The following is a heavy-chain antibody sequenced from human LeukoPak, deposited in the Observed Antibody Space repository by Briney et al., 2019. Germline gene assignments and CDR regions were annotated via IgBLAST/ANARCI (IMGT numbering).Heavy chain of an antibody. J-gene: IGHJ4*02. V-gene: IGHV4-39*07. Sequence: NPSETLSLACTVSGGSISSSSYYWGWIRQPPGKGLEWIGSIYYSGTTYYNPSLKSRVTMSVDTSKNQFSLKLNSVTAADTAVYYCVRGIVARSFFDYWGQGTLVTVSS. CDR3: VRGIVARSFFDY. CDR2: IYYSGTT. CDR1: GGSISSSSYY. D-gene: IGHD5-12*01.